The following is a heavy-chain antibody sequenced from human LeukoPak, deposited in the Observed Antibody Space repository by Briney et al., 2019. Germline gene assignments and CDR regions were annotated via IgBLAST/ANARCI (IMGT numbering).Heavy chain of an antibody. CDR3: AREEWYGSGSYRDSDFDY. J-gene: IGHJ4*02. D-gene: IGHD3-10*01. V-gene: IGHV3-30*04. CDR1: GFTFSSYA. Sequence: GRSLRLSCAASGFTFSSYAMHWVRQAPGKGLEWVAVISYDGSNKYYADSVKGRFTISRDNSKNTLYLQMNSLRAEDTAVYYCAREEWYGSGSYRDSDFDYWGQGTLSPSPQ. CDR2: ISYDGSNK.